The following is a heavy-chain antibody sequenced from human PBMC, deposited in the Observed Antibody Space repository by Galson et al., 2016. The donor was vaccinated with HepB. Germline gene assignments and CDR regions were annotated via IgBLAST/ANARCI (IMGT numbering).Heavy chain of an antibody. Sequence: SLRLSCAASGFSFSDYNFNWVRQAPGKGLEWVSSISTRCSYKYYADSVKGRFTISRDDAKNSLYLQMNSLRAEDTAVYFCARDRYYYGSGDTFDYWGQGTLVTVSS. J-gene: IGHJ4*02. CDR1: GFSFSDYN. V-gene: IGHV3-21*01. D-gene: IGHD3-10*01. CDR2: ISTRCSYK. CDR3: ARDRYYYGSGDTFDY.